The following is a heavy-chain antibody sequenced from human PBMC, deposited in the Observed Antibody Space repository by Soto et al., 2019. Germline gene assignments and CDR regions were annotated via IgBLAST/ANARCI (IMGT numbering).Heavy chain of an antibody. CDR3: ARLVDGDPYSYSDL. V-gene: IGHV5-10-1*01. CDR2: IDPSDSNT. CDR1: GYSFPNYW. J-gene: IGHJ2*01. D-gene: IGHD4-17*01. Sequence: PGESLKISCQGSGYSFPNYWINWVRQMPGKGLEWMGRIDPSDSNTNYSPSFQGHVTISADKSTYTTYLQWGSLKASDTAMYYCARLVDGDPYSYSDLWGRGTLVTVSS.